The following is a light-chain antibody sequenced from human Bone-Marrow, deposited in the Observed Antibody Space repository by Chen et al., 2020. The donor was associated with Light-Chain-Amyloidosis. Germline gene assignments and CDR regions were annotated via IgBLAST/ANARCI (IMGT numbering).Light chain of an antibody. J-gene: IGLJ2*01. Sequence: SYELTQPPSVSVSPGQTATITCYGDDLPTKYAYWYQQKPGQAPVLVINRDTERPSGISERFSGSSAGTTATLTISGVQAEDEADYHCQSADSSGTYEVIFGGGTKLTVL. CDR1: DLPTKY. CDR3: QSADSSGTYEVI. V-gene: IGLV3-25*03. CDR2: RDT.